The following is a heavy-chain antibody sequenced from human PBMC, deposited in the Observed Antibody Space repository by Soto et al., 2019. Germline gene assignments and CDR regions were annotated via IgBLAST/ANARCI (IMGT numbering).Heavy chain of an antibody. J-gene: IGHJ4*02. CDR3: ARHALTASIDQLQPVDY. V-gene: IGHV4-39*01. Sequence: PSETLSLTCSVSGDSISSRGCYWGWIRQPPGKGLEWIGSIYYSGSTSYNQSLKTRVTISEDTSKNQLSLKLGSVTAADTAVYYCARHALTASIDQLQPVDYWGQGTLVS. CDR1: GDSISSRGCY. D-gene: IGHD2-2*01. CDR2: IYYSGST.